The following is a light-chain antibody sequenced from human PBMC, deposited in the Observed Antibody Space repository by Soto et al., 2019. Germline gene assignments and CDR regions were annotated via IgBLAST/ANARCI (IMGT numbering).Light chain of an antibody. Sequence: QSVLTQPASVSGSPGQSITISCTGTSSDVGGYDYVSWYQQHPGKAPEVMIYDVSNRPSGVSSRFSGSKSGNTASLTISGLQAEDEADYYCTSYTTSSTYVFGTGTKVTVL. CDR2: DVS. CDR1: SSDVGGYDY. J-gene: IGLJ1*01. CDR3: TSYTTSSTYV. V-gene: IGLV2-14*01.